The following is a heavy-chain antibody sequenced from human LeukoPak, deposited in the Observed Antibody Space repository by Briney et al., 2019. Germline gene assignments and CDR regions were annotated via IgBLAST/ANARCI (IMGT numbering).Heavy chain of an antibody. D-gene: IGHD4/OR15-4a*01. CDR3: ARGRRIVVLPGRGYFDL. CDR1: GDSISSSSYY. Sequence: PSETLSLTCNVSGDSISSSSYYWSWIRVPLGKGLEWIGSIYYAGSTYYNPSLKSRVTLSVDTSTNHFSLNIKSVTAADTAVYYCARGRRIVVLPGRGYFDLWGRGTLVTVSS. J-gene: IGHJ2*01. CDR2: IYYAGST. V-gene: IGHV4-39*02.